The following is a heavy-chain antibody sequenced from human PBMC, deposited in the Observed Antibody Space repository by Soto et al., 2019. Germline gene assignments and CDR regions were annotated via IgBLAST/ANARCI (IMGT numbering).Heavy chain of an antibody. CDR3: AKSYYDFWSGYYYFDY. CDR2: ISGSGGST. Sequence: GGSLRLSCAASGFTFSSYAMSWVRQAPGKGLEWVSAISGSGGSTYYADSVKGRFTISRDNSKNTLYLQMNSLRAEDTAVYYCAKSYYDFWSGYYYFDYWGQGTLVTVSS. J-gene: IGHJ4*02. D-gene: IGHD3-3*01. CDR1: GFTFSSYA. V-gene: IGHV3-23*01.